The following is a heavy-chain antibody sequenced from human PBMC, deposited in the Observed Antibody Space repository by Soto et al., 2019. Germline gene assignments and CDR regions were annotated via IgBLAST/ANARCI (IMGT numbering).Heavy chain of an antibody. D-gene: IGHD1-26*01. CDR1: GYTFTNFG. V-gene: IGHV1-18*01. CDR3: ARVVGALGHWFDP. Sequence: ASVTVSCQTSGYTFTNFGLSWVRQAPGQGLEWMGWISAYNGNTNYAQKLQGRVTMTTDTSTSTAYMELRSLRSDDTAVYYCARVVGALGHWFDPWGQGTLVTVSS. CDR2: ISAYNGNT. J-gene: IGHJ5*02.